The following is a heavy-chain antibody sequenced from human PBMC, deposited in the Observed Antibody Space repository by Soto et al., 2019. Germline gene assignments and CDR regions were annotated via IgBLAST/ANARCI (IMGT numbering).Heavy chain of an antibody. Sequence: QVQLQESGPGLVKPSQTLSLTCTVSGDSIFGGDYYWSWIRQPPGKGLQWVGSIYYSGRTYYNPSLKSRVAISVDTSQNQFSLKLSSVTAADTAVYFCARDVDSTILKPNDAFGIWGQGTMVTVSS. V-gene: IGHV4-30-4*01. CDR2: IYYSGRT. CDR1: GDSIFGGDYY. D-gene: IGHD5-18*01. CDR3: ARDVDSTILKPNDAFGI. J-gene: IGHJ3*02.